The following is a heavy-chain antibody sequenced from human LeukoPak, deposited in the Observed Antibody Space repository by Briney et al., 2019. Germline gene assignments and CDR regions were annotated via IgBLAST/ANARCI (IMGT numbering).Heavy chain of an antibody. D-gene: IGHD1-14*01. CDR2: IYYSGST. Sequence: SETLSLTCTVSGGSISSYYWSWIRQSPGKGLEWIGYIYYSGSTKYNPSLKSRVIISVDTSKKQFSLKLSSVTAADTAVYYCSTNQRGHPYFDYWGQGTLVTVSS. CDR3: STNQRGHPYFDY. J-gene: IGHJ4*02. V-gene: IGHV4-59*01. CDR1: GGSISSYY.